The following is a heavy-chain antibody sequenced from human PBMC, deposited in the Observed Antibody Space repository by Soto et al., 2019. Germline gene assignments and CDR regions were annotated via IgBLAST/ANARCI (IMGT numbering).Heavy chain of an antibody. D-gene: IGHD3-22*01. CDR2: ISAYNGNT. CDR1: GYTFTSYG. V-gene: IGHV1-18*01. CDR3: ARDGGDQYYYDSSGYYSPSDY. Sequence: ASVKVSCKASGYTFTSYGISWVRQAPGQGLEWMGWISAYNGNTNYAQKLQGRVTMTTDTSTSTAYMGLRSLRSDDTAVYYCARDGGDQYYYDSSGYYSPSDYWGQGTLVTVSS. J-gene: IGHJ4*02.